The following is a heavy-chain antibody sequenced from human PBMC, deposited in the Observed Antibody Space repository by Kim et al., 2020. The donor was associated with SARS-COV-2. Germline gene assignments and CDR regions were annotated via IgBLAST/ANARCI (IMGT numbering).Heavy chain of an antibody. CDR1: GYTFTSYA. Sequence: ASVKVSCKASGYTFTSYAMNWVRQVPGQGLEWMGWINTNTGNPTYAQGFTGRFVFSLDTSVSTAYLQISSLKAEDTAVYYCARGVVGIAVAGREFDYWGQGTLVTVSS. V-gene: IGHV7-4-1*02. J-gene: IGHJ4*02. CDR2: INTNTGNP. CDR3: ARGVVGIAVAGREFDY. D-gene: IGHD6-19*01.